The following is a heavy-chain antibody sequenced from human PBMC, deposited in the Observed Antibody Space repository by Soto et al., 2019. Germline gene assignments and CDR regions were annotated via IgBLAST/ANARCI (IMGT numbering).Heavy chain of an antibody. CDR1: GFSLDITGVA. Sequence: QITLKESGPTLVKPTQPLTLTCTFSGFSLDITGVAVAWIRQPPGKALEWLALIYWDDDKRYSPSLENRLTIPKDTSKNQVAPTMTNMAPVDTATYYCAHRLAYSYDSSGYDFDYWGPGTLVTVSS. J-gene: IGHJ4*02. D-gene: IGHD3-22*01. V-gene: IGHV2-5*02. CDR3: AHRLAYSYDSSGYDFDY. CDR2: IYWDDDK.